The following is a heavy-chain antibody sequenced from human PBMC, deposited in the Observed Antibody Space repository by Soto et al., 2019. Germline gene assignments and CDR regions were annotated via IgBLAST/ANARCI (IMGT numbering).Heavy chain of an antibody. J-gene: IGHJ6*02. CDR1: GYSFTSYW. CDR2: IDPSDSYT. V-gene: IGHV5-10-1*01. Sequence: GESLKISCKGSGYSFTSYWISWVRQMPGKGLEWMGRIDPSDSYTNYSPSFQGHVTISADKSISTAYLQWSSLKASDTAMYYCARLRFLEWLPGGMDVWGQGTTVTVSS. D-gene: IGHD3-3*01. CDR3: ARLRFLEWLPGGMDV.